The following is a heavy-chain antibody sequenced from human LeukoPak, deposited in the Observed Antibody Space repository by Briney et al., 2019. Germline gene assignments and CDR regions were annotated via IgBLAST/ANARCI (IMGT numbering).Heavy chain of an antibody. CDR1: GFIFSSYN. D-gene: IGHD3-22*01. V-gene: IGHV3-21*01. Sequence: GGSLRLSCAASGFIFSSYNMNWVRQAPGKGLEWVSFISSSSSYIYYADSVKGRFTISRDNAKNSLYLQMNSLRAEDTAVYYCARVADYYDSSGYIVVHYYMDVWGKGTTVTVSS. CDR2: ISSSSSYI. J-gene: IGHJ6*03. CDR3: ARVADYYDSSGYIVVHYYMDV.